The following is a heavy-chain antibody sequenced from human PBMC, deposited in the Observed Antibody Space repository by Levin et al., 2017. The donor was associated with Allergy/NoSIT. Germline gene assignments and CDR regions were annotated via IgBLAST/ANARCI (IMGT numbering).Heavy chain of an antibody. CDR1: GFTFSSYG. CDR2: ISDDGSNN. Sequence: GESLKISCAASGFTFSSYGMNWVRQAPGKGLEWVAFISDDGSNNYFLESVKGRFTIYRDNSKNTLYLQMNSLRPDDTAVYYCAKQRNFGLGSNYGMDVWGQGTTFTVSS. CDR3: AKQRNFGLGSNYGMDV. D-gene: IGHD3-10*01. V-gene: IGHV3-30*18. J-gene: IGHJ6*02.